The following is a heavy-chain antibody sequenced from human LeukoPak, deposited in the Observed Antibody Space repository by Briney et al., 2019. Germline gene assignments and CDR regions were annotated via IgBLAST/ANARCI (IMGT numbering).Heavy chain of an antibody. V-gene: IGHV4-39*01. CDR1: GASITSYY. Sequence: PSETLSLTCTVSGASITSYYWSWIRQPPGKGLEWIGSIYYSGSTYYNPSLKSRVTISVDTSKNQFSLKLSSVTAADTAVYYCARHVGKYYDIPNAFDIWGQGTMVTVSS. J-gene: IGHJ3*02. D-gene: IGHD3-9*01. CDR3: ARHVGKYYDIPNAFDI. CDR2: IYYSGST.